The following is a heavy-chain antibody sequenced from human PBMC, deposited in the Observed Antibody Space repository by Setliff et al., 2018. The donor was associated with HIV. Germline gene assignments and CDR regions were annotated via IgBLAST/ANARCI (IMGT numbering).Heavy chain of an antibody. CDR2: IDWDDDK. V-gene: IGHV2-70*11. J-gene: IGHJ6*03. CDR3: ARARPGDLTYYYYYMDV. D-gene: IGHD7-27*01. Sequence: SGPTLVNPTQTLTLTCTFSGFSLNTSGMCVNWIRQPPGKALEWLARIDWDDDKYYSTSLKTRLTISKDTSKNQVVLTMTNMDPVDTATYFCARARPGDLTYYYYYMDVWGEGTTVTVSS. CDR1: GFSLNTSGMC.